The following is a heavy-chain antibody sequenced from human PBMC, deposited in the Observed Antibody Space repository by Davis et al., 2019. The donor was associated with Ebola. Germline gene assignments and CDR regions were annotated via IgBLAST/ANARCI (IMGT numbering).Heavy chain of an antibody. CDR3: ARDGVAAPFGDYYYGMYV. CDR1: GYTFTSYG. D-gene: IGHD3-10*01. Sequence: ASVKVSCKASGYTFTSYGISWVRQAPGQGLEWMGWISAYNGNTNYAQKLQGRVTMTTDTSTSTAYMELRSLRSDDTAVYYCARDGVAAPFGDYYYGMYVWGQGTTVTVSS. V-gene: IGHV1-18*01. J-gene: IGHJ6*02. CDR2: ISAYNGNT.